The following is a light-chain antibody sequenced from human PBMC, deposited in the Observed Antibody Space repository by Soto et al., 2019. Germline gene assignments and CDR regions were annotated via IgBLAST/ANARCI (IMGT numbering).Light chain of an antibody. J-gene: IGKJ1*01. CDR1: QSVSSN. CDR2: GAS. Sequence: IVMTQSPATLSVSPGERATLSCRASQSVSSNLAWYQQKPGQAPRVLIYGASTRATGIPDRFSGSGSGTEVTLTISSLQSEDSAVYYCQHYNNWPPKTFGQGTKVEIK. CDR3: QHYNNWPPKT. V-gene: IGKV3-15*01.